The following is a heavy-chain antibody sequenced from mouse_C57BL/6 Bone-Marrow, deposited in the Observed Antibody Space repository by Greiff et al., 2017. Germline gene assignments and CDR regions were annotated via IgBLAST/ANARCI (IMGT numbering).Heavy chain of an antibody. CDR1: GFTFSSYG. V-gene: IGHV5-6*01. CDR3: ARHYYGSRAWFAY. D-gene: IGHD1-1*01. Sequence: EVKVVESGGDLVKPGGSLKLSCAASGFTFSSYGMSWVRQTPDKRLEWVATTSSGGSYTYYPDSVKGRFTISRDNAKNTLYLQMSSLKSEDTAMYYCARHYYGSRAWFAYWGQGTLVTVSA. J-gene: IGHJ3*01. CDR2: TSSGGSYT.